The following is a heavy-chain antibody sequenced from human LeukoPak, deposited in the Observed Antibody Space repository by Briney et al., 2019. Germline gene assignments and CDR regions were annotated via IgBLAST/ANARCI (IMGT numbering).Heavy chain of an antibody. Sequence: YWSWIRQXPGKGLEWIGYIYYSGSTNYNPSLKSRVTISVDTSKNQFSLKLSSVTAADTAVYYCARLDDSSGYYRYWGQGTLVTVSS. D-gene: IGHD3-22*01. CDR1: Y. CDR3: ARLDDSSGYYRY. CDR2: IYYSGST. V-gene: IGHV4-59*08. J-gene: IGHJ4*02.